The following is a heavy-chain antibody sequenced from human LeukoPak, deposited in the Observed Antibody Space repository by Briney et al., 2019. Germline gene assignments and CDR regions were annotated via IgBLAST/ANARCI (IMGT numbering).Heavy chain of an antibody. CDR2: ISASGGNT. J-gene: IGHJ4*02. CDR1: GYTLRSYA. V-gene: IGHV3-23*01. D-gene: IGHD6-13*01. Sequence: GGSLRLSCAASGYTLRSYAMIWVRQTPAKGLEWVSGISASGGNTNYADSVKGRFTVSRDNSKNTLYLQLNSLRAEDTAVYYCAKDGKKYGSTWDFDYWGQGTLVTVSS. CDR3: AKDGKKYGSTWDFDY.